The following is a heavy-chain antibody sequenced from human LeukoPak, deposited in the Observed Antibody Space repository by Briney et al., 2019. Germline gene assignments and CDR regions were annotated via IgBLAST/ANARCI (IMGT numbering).Heavy chain of an antibody. J-gene: IGHJ5*02. Sequence: PSETLSLTCSVSGDSMSGYYWSWIRQPPGKGLEWIGYMYYSGTTNYNPSLKSRVTISADTSKNHFSLKLHSVTAADTAVYYCARWGRYDFWSGYPPRTWFDPWGQGTLVTVSS. CDR1: GDSMSGYY. D-gene: IGHD3-3*01. V-gene: IGHV4-59*08. CDR3: ARWGRYDFWSGYPPRTWFDP. CDR2: MYYSGTT.